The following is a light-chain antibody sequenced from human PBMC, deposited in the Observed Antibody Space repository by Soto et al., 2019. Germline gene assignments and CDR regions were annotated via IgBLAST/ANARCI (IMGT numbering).Light chain of an antibody. CDR3: QQYRSWPRT. Sequence: EIVMTQSPATLSVSPGERATVSCRASQSVSRDLAWYQQKPGQTPSLLIYAASTRATGIPARFSGSGSGTEFTLTISSLQSEDFAVYYCQQYRSWPRTFGQGTKVEI. CDR2: AAS. J-gene: IGKJ1*01. CDR1: QSVSRD. V-gene: IGKV3-15*01.